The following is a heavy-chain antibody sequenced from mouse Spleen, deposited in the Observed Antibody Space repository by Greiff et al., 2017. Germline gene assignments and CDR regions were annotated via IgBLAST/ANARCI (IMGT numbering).Heavy chain of an antibody. CDR1: GFTFSSYA. J-gene: IGHJ2*01. Sequence: EVQRVESGGGLVKPGGSLKLSCAASGFTFSSYAMSWVRQTPEKRLEWVATISSGGSYTYYPDSVKGRFTISRDNAKNTLYLQMSSLRSEDTAMYYCARRGTGYYFDYWGQGTTLTVSS. CDR2: ISSGGSYT. CDR3: ARRGTGYYFDY. V-gene: IGHV5-9-3*01. D-gene: IGHD3-3*01.